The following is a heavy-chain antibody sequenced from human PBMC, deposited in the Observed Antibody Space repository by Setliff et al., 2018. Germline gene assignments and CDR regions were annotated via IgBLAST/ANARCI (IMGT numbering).Heavy chain of an antibody. V-gene: IGHV3-48*03. D-gene: IGHD2-8*02. J-gene: IGHJ4*02. CDR2: INTGDDII. Sequence: PGGSLRLSCAGSRSTFSGDDMNWVRQAPGKGLEWISYINTGDDIIYYAPSVKGRFTISRDNAKNSLSLQMNSLRADDTAVYYCVRDSPIRLGVLHSWGQGTLVTVSS. CDR1: RSTFSGDD. CDR3: VRDSPIRLGVLHS.